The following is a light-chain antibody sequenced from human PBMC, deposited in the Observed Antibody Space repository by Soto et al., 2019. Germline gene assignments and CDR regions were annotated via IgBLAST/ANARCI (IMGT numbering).Light chain of an antibody. Sequence: EIGLTQSPGTLSLSPGERATLSCGASQSVSSNYVAWYQQKPGQAPRLLIYGASTRATGIPDRFSGSGSGTDFTLTISRLEPEDFAVYYCQQYCSAPRTVGQGTKVEIK. CDR2: GAS. V-gene: IGKV3-20*01. CDR3: QQYCSAPRT. J-gene: IGKJ1*01. CDR1: QSVSSNY.